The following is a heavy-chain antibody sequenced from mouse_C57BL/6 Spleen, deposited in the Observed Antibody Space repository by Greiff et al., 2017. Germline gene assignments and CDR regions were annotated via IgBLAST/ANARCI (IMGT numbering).Heavy chain of an antibody. J-gene: IGHJ3*01. Sequence: EVQLQQSGPELVKPGASVKISCKASGYSFTGYYMNWVKQSPEKSLEWIGEINPSTGGTTYNQKFKAKATLTVDKSSSTAYMQLKSLTSEDSAVYYCARSAPYGNYVAYWGQGTLVTVSA. CDR1: GYSFTGYY. CDR2: INPSTGGT. CDR3: ARSAPYGNYVAY. V-gene: IGHV1-42*01. D-gene: IGHD2-1*01.